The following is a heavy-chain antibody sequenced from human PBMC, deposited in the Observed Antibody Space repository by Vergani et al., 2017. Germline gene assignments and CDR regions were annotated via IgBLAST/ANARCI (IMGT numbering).Heavy chain of an antibody. CDR3: TRGLDV. CDR2: IRSKAYGETT. J-gene: IGHJ6*02. CDR1: GFTFGDYA. Sequence: EVQLVESGGGLVQPGRSLRLSCTASGFTFGDYAMSWVRQAPGKGLEWVGFIRSKAYGETTEYAASVKGRFTISRDDSKSIAYLQMNSLKTEDTAVYYCTRGLDVWGQGTTVTVSS. V-gene: IGHV3-49*04.